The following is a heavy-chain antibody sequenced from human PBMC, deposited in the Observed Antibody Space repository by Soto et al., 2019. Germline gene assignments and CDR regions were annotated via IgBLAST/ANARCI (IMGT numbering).Heavy chain of an antibody. CDR1: GGTFSSYA. D-gene: IGHD2-21*01. Sequence: QVQLVQSGAEVKKPGSSVKVSCKASGGTFSSYAISWVRQAPGQGLEWMGGIIPIFGTANYAQKFQGRVTITVGESTRTAYMELSSLRAEDTAVYYCAREQIGVPPQGCWFDPWGQGTLVTVSS. V-gene: IGHV1-69*12. J-gene: IGHJ5*02. CDR2: IIPIFGTA. CDR3: AREQIGVPPQGCWFDP.